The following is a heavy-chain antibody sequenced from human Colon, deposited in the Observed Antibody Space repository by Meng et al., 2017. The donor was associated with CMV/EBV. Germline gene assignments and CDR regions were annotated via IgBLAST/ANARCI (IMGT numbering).Heavy chain of an antibody. Sequence: GGSLRLSCAASGFSVSNNYMNWVRQAPGKGLEWVSVIYGDNTTHYADSVKGRFTISRDNSKKTLSLQMNSLRIEDTGVYYCAGTSGMNYWGQGTLVTVSS. CDR1: GFSVSNNY. CDR3: AGTSGMNY. CDR2: IYGDNTT. V-gene: IGHV3-66*02. J-gene: IGHJ4*02.